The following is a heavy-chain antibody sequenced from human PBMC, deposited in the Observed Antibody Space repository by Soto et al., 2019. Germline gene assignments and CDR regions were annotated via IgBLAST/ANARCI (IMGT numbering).Heavy chain of an antibody. CDR1: GGSISSSSYY. Sequence: QLQLQESGPGLVKPSETLSLTCTVSGGSISSSSYYWGWIRQPPGKGLEWIGSIYYSGSTYYNPSLKSRVTISVDTSKNQFSLKLSSVTAADTAVYYCARQGRVEYYYYYMDVWGKGTTVTVSS. CDR3: ARQGRVEYYYYYMDV. CDR2: IYYSGST. J-gene: IGHJ6*03. D-gene: IGHD2-15*01. V-gene: IGHV4-39*01.